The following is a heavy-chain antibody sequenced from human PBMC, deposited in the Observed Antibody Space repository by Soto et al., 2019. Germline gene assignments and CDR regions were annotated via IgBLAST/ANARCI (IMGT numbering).Heavy chain of an antibody. CDR1: GFTFSSYA. CDR2: ISGSGGNT. D-gene: IGHD3-10*01. J-gene: IGHJ6*02. V-gene: IGHV3-23*01. CDR3: AKGTGYYGSGSQYYYYYYGMDV. Sequence: GGSLRLSCAASGFTFSSYAMSWVRQAPGKGLEWVSAISGSGGNTYYADSVKGRFTISRDNSKNTLYLQMNSLRAEDTAVYYCAKGTGYYGSGSQYYYYYYGMDVWGQGTTVTVSS.